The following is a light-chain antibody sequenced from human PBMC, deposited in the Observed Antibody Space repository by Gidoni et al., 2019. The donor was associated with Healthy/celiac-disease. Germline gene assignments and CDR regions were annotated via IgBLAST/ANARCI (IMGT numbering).Light chain of an antibody. V-gene: IGKV1-39*01. CDR3: QKSYSTPYT. CDR2: AAS. CDR1: QSISSY. Sequence: DIQMTQSPSSLSASVGDRVTITCRASQSISSYLNWYQQKPGKAPKLLIYAASSLQSGVPSRFSGSGSGTDFTITISSLQPEDVATYYCQKSYSTPYTFGQGTKLEIK. J-gene: IGKJ2*01.